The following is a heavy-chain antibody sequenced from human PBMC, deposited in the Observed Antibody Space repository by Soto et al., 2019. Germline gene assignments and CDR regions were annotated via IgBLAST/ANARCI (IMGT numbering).Heavy chain of an antibody. D-gene: IGHD3-16*01. V-gene: IGHV3-21*01. CDR2: ISSSSSYI. CDR1: GFTFSSYS. Sequence: GGSLRLSCAASGFTFSSYSMNWVRQAPGKGLEWVSSISSSSSYIYYADSVKGRFTISRDNAKNSLYLQMNSLRAEDTAVYYCARDPGRFNYAVDYWGQGTLVTVSS. J-gene: IGHJ4*02. CDR3: ARDPGRFNYAVDY.